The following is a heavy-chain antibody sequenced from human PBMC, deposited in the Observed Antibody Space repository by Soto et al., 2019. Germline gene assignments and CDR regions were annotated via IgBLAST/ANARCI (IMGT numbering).Heavy chain of an antibody. V-gene: IGHV4-59*01. CDR3: ARVGSWYGGWFDP. J-gene: IGHJ5*02. D-gene: IGHD2-15*01. CDR2: IYYSGST. CDR1: GGSISSYY. Sequence: SETLSLTWTVSGGSISSYYWSWIRPPPGKGLEWIGYIYYSGSTNYNPSLKSRVTISVDTSKNQFSLKLSSVTAADTAVYYCARVGSWYGGWFDPWGQGTLVTV.